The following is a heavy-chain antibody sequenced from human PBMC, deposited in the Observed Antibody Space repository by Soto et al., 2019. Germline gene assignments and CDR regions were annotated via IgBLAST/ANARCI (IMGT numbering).Heavy chain of an antibody. CDR1: GFTFSSYY. J-gene: IGHJ6*02. V-gene: IGHV3-74*01. CDR3: ARERGGGCGDV. Sequence: EVQLVESGGGLVQPGGSLRLSCAASGFTFSSYYMNWVRQAPGKGLVWVARITSDGRSTTYADSVKGRVTIARDNAKNTLYLHMSSLRAEATAVYPCARERGGGCGDVWGQGTTFIVSS. CDR2: ITSDGRST.